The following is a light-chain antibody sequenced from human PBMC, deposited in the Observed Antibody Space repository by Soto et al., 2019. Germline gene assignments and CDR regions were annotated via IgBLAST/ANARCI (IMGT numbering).Light chain of an antibody. V-gene: IGKV3-20*01. J-gene: IGKJ1*01. Sequence: ILFTNSPVTMTKSPPKRATLSCRASQSVSSIYLAWYQQKPGQAPRLLIYRTSNRATGIPDRFSGSGSGTDFTLTISRLEPEDFAMYWCHLDYSSPRTFGQGTKVDIK. CDR1: QSVSSIY. CDR3: HLDYSSPRT. CDR2: RTS.